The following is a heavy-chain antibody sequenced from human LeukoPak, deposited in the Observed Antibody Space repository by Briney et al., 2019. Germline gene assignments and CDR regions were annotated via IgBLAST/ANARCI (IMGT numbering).Heavy chain of an antibody. D-gene: IGHD2-8*01. CDR3: TRGLNGPWFDP. CDR1: GFTFSGSA. Sequence: GGSLRLSCAASGFTFSGSAMHWVRQATGKGLEWVGRIGSKTNYYATAYAASVEGRFTISKDDSKNTAYLQMNSLKTEDTAVYYCTRGLNGPWFDPWAQGTLVTVSS. J-gene: IGHJ5*02. CDR2: IGSKTNYYAT. V-gene: IGHV3-73*01.